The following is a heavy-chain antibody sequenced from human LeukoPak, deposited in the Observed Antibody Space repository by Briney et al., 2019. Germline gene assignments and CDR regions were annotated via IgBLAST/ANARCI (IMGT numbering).Heavy chain of an antibody. CDR1: GFSLTTTGKC. CDR2: NGWDYDK. CDR3: ARRGCYDYGDNWFDP. Sequence: EAGPTLANPTHPLTLTCTFTGFSLTTTGKCVRWIRQPPGNTLETLSRNGWDYDKSYSTSVKSSLTMYKATSKNQVVLRMTNMDPVDTATYYCARRGCYDYGDNWFDPWGQGTLVTVSS. J-gene: IGHJ5*02. V-gene: IGHV2-70*11. D-gene: IGHD4-17*01.